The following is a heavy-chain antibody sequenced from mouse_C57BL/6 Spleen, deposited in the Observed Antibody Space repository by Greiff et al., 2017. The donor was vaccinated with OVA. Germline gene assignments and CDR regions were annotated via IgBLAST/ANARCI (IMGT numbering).Heavy chain of an antibody. CDR1: GYSFTGYY. J-gene: IGHJ2*01. CDR3: ARNYDYGGYFDY. CDR2: INPSTGGT. V-gene: IGHV1-42*01. D-gene: IGHD2-4*01. Sequence: EVKLQQSGPELVKPGASVKISCKASGYSFTGYYMNWVKQSPEQSLEWIGEINPSTGGTTYNQKFKAKATLTVDKSSSTAYMQLKSLTSEDSAVYYCARNYDYGGYFDYWGQGTTLTVSS.